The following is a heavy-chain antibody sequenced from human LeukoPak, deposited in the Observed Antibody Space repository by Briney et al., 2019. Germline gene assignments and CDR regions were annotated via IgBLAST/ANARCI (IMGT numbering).Heavy chain of an antibody. CDR2: LYHSGST. CDR3: ARVLGYCSSTSCYDPYYFDY. J-gene: IGHJ4*02. Sequence: SETLSLTCTVSGYSISSGYYWGWIRQPPGKGLEWIGSLYHSGSTYYNPSLKSRVTISVDTSKNQFSLKLSSVTAADTAVYYCARVLGYCSSTSCYDPYYFDYWGQGTLVTVSS. V-gene: IGHV4-38-2*02. D-gene: IGHD2-2*01. CDR1: GYSISSGYY.